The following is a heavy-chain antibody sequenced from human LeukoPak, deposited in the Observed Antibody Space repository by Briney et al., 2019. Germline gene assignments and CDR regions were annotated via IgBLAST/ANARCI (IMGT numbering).Heavy chain of an antibody. Sequence: ASVKVSCKASRGTFSSYAISWVRQAPGQGLEWMGGIIPIFGTANYAQKFQGRVTITADESTSTAYMELSSLRSEDTAVYYCARAETMIGGYFDSWGQGTLVTVSS. CDR2: IIPIFGTA. D-gene: IGHD3-22*01. CDR3: ARAETMIGGYFDS. V-gene: IGHV1-69*13. J-gene: IGHJ4*02. CDR1: RGTFSSYA.